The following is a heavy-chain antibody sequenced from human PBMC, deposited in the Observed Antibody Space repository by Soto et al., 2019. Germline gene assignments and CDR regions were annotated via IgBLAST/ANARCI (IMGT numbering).Heavy chain of an antibody. J-gene: IGHJ4*02. CDR1: GGSIGSGVYF. D-gene: IGHD1-26*01. CDR3: APMGATTGSYYFEY. Sequence: QVQLQESGPGLVKPSQTLSLTCTVSGGSIGSGVYFWSWIRQPPGKGLEWIGFISYTGSAHYNPSLKRRVAISVDTSKIPFSLKLTSVSAADAAVYYCAPMGATTGSYYFEYWGQGTLVTVSS. V-gene: IGHV4-30-4*01. CDR2: ISYTGSA.